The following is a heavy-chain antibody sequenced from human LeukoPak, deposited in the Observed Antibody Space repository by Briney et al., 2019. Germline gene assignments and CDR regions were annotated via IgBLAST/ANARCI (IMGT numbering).Heavy chain of an antibody. CDR2: INHSGST. Sequence: SETLSLTCAVYGGSFSGYYWSWIRQPPGKGLEWIGEINHSGSTNYNPSLKSRVTISVDTSKNQFSLKLSSVTAADTAVYYCARGPYCTNGVCYGFDYWGQGTLVTVSS. V-gene: IGHV4-34*01. CDR1: GGSFSGYY. CDR3: ARGPYCTNGVCYGFDY. J-gene: IGHJ4*02. D-gene: IGHD2-8*01.